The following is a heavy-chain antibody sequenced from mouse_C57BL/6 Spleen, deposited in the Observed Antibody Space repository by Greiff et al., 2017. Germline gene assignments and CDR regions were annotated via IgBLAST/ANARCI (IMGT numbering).Heavy chain of an antibody. V-gene: IGHV1-52*01. D-gene: IGHD2-14*01. Sequence: QVQLQQPGAELVRPGSSVKLSCKASGYTFTSYWMHWVKQRPIQGLEWIGNIDPSDSDTHYNQKFKDKATLTVDKSSSTAYMQLSSLTSEDSAVYYCARDVYDGYWGQGTTLTVAT. CDR2: IDPSDSDT. CDR3: ARDVYDGY. J-gene: IGHJ2*01. CDR1: GYTFTSYW.